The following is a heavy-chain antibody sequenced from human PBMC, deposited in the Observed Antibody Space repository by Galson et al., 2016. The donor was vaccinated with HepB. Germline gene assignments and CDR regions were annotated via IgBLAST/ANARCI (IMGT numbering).Heavy chain of an antibody. CDR2: ISSGGSGT. Sequence: SLRLSCAVSGFTFSSFAMSWVRQAPGKGLEWASTISSGGSGTYFTDSVKGRFTISRDNSKNTLFLQMNSLRAEDTAIYYCATYSLVPTRRFDYWGQGTLVTVSS. V-gene: IGHV3-23*01. J-gene: IGHJ4*02. D-gene: IGHD2-15*01. CDR3: ATYSLVPTRRFDY. CDR1: GFTFSSFA.